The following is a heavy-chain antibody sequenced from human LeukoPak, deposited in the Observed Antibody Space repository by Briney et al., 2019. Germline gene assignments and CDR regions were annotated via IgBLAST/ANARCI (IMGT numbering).Heavy chain of an antibody. CDR1: GGSISSYC. CDR3: ARAPRGVVVKSDAFDI. CDR2: IYYSGST. V-gene: IGHV4-59*01. D-gene: IGHD2-15*01. J-gene: IGHJ3*02. Sequence: SETLSLTCTVSGGSISSYCWSWIRQPPGKGLEWIGYIYYSGSTNYNPSLKSRVTISVDTSKNQFSLKLSSVTAADTAAYYCARAPRGVVVKSDAFDIWGQGTMVTVSS.